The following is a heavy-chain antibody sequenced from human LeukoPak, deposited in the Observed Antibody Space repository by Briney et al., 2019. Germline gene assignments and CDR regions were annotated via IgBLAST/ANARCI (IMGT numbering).Heavy chain of an antibody. Sequence: PGGSLRLSCPAPGFTVINAWMSWVGQAPGQGLEWVGRIKSRADGGTTGYAAPVEGRFSISRDDSENTLYLQMNSLQIDDTALYYCLIFPGRWGQGTLVTVSS. CDR1: GFTVINAW. J-gene: IGHJ4*02. CDR2: IKSRADGGTT. D-gene: IGHD3-3*01. CDR3: LIFPGR. V-gene: IGHV3-15*05.